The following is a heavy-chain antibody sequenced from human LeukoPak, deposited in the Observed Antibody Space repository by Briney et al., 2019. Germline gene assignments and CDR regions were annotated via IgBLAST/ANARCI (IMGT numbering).Heavy chain of an antibody. V-gene: IGHV4-31*03. D-gene: IGHD2-2*01. Sequence: SQTLSLPCTVSGGSLSGGSYYWSWIRQHPEKGLEWIWYILHSGDTYYNPSLESRVTISVDTAKSQFSLRLRSVTAADTAVSFCARDQRYCSTTSCHHAFDIWGQGTMVTVSS. CDR2: ILHSGDT. J-gene: IGHJ3*02. CDR1: GGSLSGGSYY. CDR3: ARDQRYCSTTSCHHAFDI.